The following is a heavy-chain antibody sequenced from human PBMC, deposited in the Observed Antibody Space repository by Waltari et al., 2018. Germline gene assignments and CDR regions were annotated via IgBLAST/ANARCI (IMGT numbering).Heavy chain of an antibody. J-gene: IGHJ4*02. CDR1: GGPFSSYT. Sequence: QVQLVQSGAEVKKPGSSVKVSCKASGGPFSSYTISWVRQAPGQGLEWMGRIIPILGIANYAQKFQGRVTITADKSTSTAYMELSSLRSEDTAVYYCARDYYDSSGYLSLEYWGQGTLVTVSS. D-gene: IGHD3-22*01. CDR2: IIPILGIA. V-gene: IGHV1-69*08. CDR3: ARDYYDSSGYLSLEY.